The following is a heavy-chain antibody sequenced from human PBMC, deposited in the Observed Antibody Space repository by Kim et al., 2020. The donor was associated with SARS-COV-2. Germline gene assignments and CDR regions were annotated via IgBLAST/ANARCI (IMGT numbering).Heavy chain of an antibody. J-gene: IGHJ6*01. CDR1: GFTFSSYW. D-gene: IGHD5-12*01. CDR3: ARDGPLSMYIVVWDSYY. CDR2: IKQDGSEK. Sequence: GGSLRLSCAASGFTFSSYWMSWVRQAPGKGLEWVANIKQDGSEKYYVDAVKGRFTISRDSDETSLYLQMHSLRAEDTAVSDYARDGPLSMYIVVWDSYY. V-gene: IGHV3-7*03.